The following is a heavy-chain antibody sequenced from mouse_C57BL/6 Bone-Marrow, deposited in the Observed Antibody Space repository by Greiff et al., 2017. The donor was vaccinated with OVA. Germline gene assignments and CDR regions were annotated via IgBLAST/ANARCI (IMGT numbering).Heavy chain of an antibody. Sequence: QVQLQQSGPELVKPGASVKLSCKASGYTFKSYDINWVKQRPGQGLEWIGWIYPRDGSTKYNEKFKGKATLTVDTSSSTAYMELHSLTSEDSAVYFCARDIYYYGSSYGAMDYWGQGISVTVSS. V-gene: IGHV1-85*01. CDR2: IYPRDGST. CDR3: ARDIYYYGSSYGAMDY. CDR1: GYTFKSYD. D-gene: IGHD1-1*01. J-gene: IGHJ4*01.